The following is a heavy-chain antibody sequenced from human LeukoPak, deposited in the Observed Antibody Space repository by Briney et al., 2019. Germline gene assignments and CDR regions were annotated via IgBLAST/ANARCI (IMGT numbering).Heavy chain of an antibody. CDR3: AREPYYDSSGYYPGDWFDP. CDR2: IYTSGST. Sequence: PSETLSLTCTVSGGSISSGSYYWRWIRQPAGKGLEWIGRIYTSGSTNYNPSLKSRVTISVDTSKNQFSLKLTSVTAADTAVYYCAREPYYDSSGYYPGDWFDPWGQGTLVTVSS. CDR1: GGSISSGSYY. J-gene: IGHJ5*02. V-gene: IGHV4-61*02. D-gene: IGHD3-22*01.